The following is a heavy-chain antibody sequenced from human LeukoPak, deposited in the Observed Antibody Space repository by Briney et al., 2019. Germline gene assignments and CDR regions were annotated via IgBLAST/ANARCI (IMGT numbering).Heavy chain of an antibody. CDR2: IYSGGST. Sequence: PGGSLRLSCAASGFTVSSNYMSWVRQAPGKWLEWVSVIYSGGSTYYADSVKGRFTISRDNSKNTLYLQMNSLRAEDTAVYYCARDYYYGSGSYSSYYYGMDVWGKGTTVTVSS. J-gene: IGHJ6*04. D-gene: IGHD3-10*01. V-gene: IGHV3-53*01. CDR1: GFTVSSNY. CDR3: ARDYYYGSGSYSSYYYGMDV.